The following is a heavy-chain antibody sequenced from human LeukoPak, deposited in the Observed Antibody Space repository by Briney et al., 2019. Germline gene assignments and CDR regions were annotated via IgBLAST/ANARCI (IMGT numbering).Heavy chain of an antibody. CDR1: GFTSSSYA. J-gene: IGHJ4*02. CDR2: INYSGSNT. D-gene: IGHD1-26*01. V-gene: IGHV3-23*01. Sequence: PGGSLRLSCAASGFTSSSYAMSWVRQAPGKGLEWVSGINYSGSNTYYADSVKGRFTISRDNSKNTLYLQMNSLRAEDTAVYYCAKDTEVGATKYDYWGQGTLVTVSS. CDR3: AKDTEVGATKYDY.